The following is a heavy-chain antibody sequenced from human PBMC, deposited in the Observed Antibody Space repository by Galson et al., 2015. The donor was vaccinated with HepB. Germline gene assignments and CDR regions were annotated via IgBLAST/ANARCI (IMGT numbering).Heavy chain of an antibody. V-gene: IGHV1-69*13. Sequence: SVKVSCKASGGTFSSYAISWVRQAPGQGLEWMGGIIPIFGTANYAQKFQGRVTITADESTSTAYMELSSLRSEDTAVYYCASARDGYNWVCDYWGQGTLVTVSS. CDR1: GGTFSSYA. CDR3: ASARDGYNWVCDY. J-gene: IGHJ4*02. CDR2: IIPIFGTA. D-gene: IGHD5-24*01.